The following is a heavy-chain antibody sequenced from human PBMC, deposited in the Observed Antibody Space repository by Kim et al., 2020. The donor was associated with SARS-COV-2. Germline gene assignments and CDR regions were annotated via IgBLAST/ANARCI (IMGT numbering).Heavy chain of an antibody. D-gene: IGHD6-19*01. CDR2: MNPNSGNT. CDR1: GYTFTSYD. V-gene: IGHV1-8*01. CDR3: ARGRIKQWLLTLYYFDY. J-gene: IGHJ4*02. Sequence: ASVKVSCKASGYTFTSYDINWVRQATGQGLEWMGCMNPNSGNTGYAQKFQGRVTMTRNTSISTAYMELSSLRSEDTAVYYCARGRIKQWLLTLYYFDYWGQGTLVTVSS.